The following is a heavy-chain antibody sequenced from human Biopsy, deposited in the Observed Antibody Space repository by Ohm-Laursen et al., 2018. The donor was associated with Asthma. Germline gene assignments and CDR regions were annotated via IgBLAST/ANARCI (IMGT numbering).Heavy chain of an antibody. V-gene: IGHV3-30*18. Sequence: RSLRLSCAAPGFSFNSYGMHWVRQAPGKGLEWVAVMSFDGRQTYYADSVKGRFTISRDNSKNTLYLQMNSLRAEDTAVYYRAKERYYDFWSGYPIWGQGTMVTVSS. CDR2: MSFDGRQT. CDR3: AKERYYDFWSGYPI. D-gene: IGHD3-3*01. CDR1: GFSFNSYG. J-gene: IGHJ3*02.